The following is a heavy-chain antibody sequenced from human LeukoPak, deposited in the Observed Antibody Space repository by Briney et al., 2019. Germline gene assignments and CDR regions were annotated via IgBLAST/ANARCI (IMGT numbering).Heavy chain of an antibody. CDR3: ARAGYSGYERDYYGMDV. J-gene: IGHJ6*04. D-gene: IGHD5-12*01. CDR2: INSDGSST. Sequence: GGSLRLSCAASGFTFSSYWMHWVRQAPGKGLVWVSRINSDGSSTSYADSVKGRFIISRDNAKNTLYLQMNSLRAEDTAVYYCARAGYSGYERDYYGMDVWGKGTTVTVSS. V-gene: IGHV3-74*01. CDR1: GFTFSSYW.